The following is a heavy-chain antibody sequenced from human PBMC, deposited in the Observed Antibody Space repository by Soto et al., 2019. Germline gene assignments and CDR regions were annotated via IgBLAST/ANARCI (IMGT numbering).Heavy chain of an antibody. CDR3: ARYGGDYGDYVLDY. V-gene: IGHV3-33*01. D-gene: IGHD4-17*01. CDR2: ISFDGINK. J-gene: IGHJ4*02. Sequence: VQLVESGGGVVPPGKSLRLSCAASGFTFSNYGMNWVLQAPGKGLEWVADISFDGINKYYADSVKGRFTISRDSSKNTLYLQMNSLRAEDTAMYYCARYGGDYGDYVLDYWGQGTRVTVSS. CDR1: GFTFSNYG.